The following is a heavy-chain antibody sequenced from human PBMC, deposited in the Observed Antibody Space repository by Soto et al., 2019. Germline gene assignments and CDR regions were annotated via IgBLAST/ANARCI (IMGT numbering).Heavy chain of an antibody. D-gene: IGHD6-6*01. J-gene: IGHJ5*02. V-gene: IGHV4-31*03. CDR2: IYYSGST. Sequence: SETLSLTCTVSGGSISSGGYYWSWIRQHPGKGIEWIGYIYYSGSTYYNPTLKSRVTISVDTSKNQFSLKLSSVTAADTAVYYCASGGKWYSSSYWFDPWGQGTLVTVSS. CDR3: ASGGKWYSSSYWFDP. CDR1: GGSISSGGYY.